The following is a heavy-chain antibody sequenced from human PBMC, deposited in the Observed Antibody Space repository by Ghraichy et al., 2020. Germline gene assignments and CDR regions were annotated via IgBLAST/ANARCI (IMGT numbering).Heavy chain of an antibody. J-gene: IGHJ4*02. CDR3: VKGSSGWYSTLD. CDR2: IRYDGTNK. D-gene: IGHD6-19*01. V-gene: IGHV3-30*02. CDR1: GFTFSTYG. Sequence: GGSLRLSCAASGFTFSTYGMHWVRQAPGKGLEWVAFIRYDGTNKFYADSVRGRFTVSRENSKNTLYLQMNSLRPEDTSVYFCVKGSSGWYSTLDWGQGTLVTVSS.